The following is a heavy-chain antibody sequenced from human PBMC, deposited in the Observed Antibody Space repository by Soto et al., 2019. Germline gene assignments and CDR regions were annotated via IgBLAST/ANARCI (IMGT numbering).Heavy chain of an antibody. CDR3: ARDTSPGIAVAGTGGVDYYYYYGMDV. D-gene: IGHD6-19*01. CDR2: IIPIFGTA. CDR1: GGTFSSYA. Sequence: SVKVSCKASGGTFSSYAISWVRQAPGQGLEWMGGIIPIFGTANYAQKFQGRVTITADESTSTAYMELSSLRSEDTAVYYCARDTSPGIAVAGTGGVDYYYYYGMDVWGQGTTVTVSS. V-gene: IGHV1-69*13. J-gene: IGHJ6*02.